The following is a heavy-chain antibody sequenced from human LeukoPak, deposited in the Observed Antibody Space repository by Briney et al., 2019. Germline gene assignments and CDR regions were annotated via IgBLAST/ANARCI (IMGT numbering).Heavy chain of an antibody. CDR2: INHSGTV. V-gene: IGHV4-34*10. D-gene: IGHD3-22*01. CDR3: ARYYYDSSGYSDY. Sequence: SETLSLTCAVYGVSLSGYYWSWIRQPQGKGLEWIAEINHSGTVNYNPSLKSRVTMSVDTSKNQFSLKLSSVTAADTAVYYCARYYYDSSGYSDYWGQGTLVTVSS. J-gene: IGHJ4*02. CDR1: GVSLSGYY.